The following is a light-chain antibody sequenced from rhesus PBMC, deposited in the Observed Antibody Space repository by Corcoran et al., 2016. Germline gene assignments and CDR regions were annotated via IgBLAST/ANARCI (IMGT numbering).Light chain of an antibody. CDR2: GAS. J-gene: IGKJ2*01. V-gene: IGKV3S9*01. CDR3: QQYNNWNS. Sequence: EIVMTQSPATLSLSPGERATVSCRASQSVSSYVAWYQQKPEQAPRLFIYGASSRGTGIPERFRGTGSGTDLTLIISSLEAEDVGVYYCQQYNNWNSFGQGTKVGIK. CDR1: QSVSSY.